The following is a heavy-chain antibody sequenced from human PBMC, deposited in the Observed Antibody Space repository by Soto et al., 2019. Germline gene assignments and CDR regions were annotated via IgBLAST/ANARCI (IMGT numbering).Heavy chain of an antibody. Sequence: TLSLTCTVSGGSVSSGSYYWSWIRQPPGKGLEWIGYIYYSGSTNYNPSLKSRVTISVDTSKNQFSLKLSSVTAADTAVYYCAIDRLELIAPGYYYYYGMDVWGQGTTVTVSS. D-gene: IGHD1-1*01. J-gene: IGHJ6*02. V-gene: IGHV4-61*01. CDR1: GGSVSSGSYY. CDR2: IYYSGST. CDR3: AIDRLELIAPGYYYYYGMDV.